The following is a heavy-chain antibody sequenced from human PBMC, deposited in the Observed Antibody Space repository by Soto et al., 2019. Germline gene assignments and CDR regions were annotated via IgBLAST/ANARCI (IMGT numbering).Heavy chain of an antibody. CDR3: ARGVHYAGVDY. Sequence: QVQLQQWGAGLLKPSETLSLSCAVSGGSFSGYYWSWIRQPPGKGLEWIGEINHSGSTNYNPSLKSRVIISVDRSKNQFSLKLSSVTAADTAAYYCARGVHYAGVDYWGQGTLVTVSS. D-gene: IGHD4-17*01. CDR2: INHSGST. CDR1: GGSFSGYY. J-gene: IGHJ4*02. V-gene: IGHV4-34*01.